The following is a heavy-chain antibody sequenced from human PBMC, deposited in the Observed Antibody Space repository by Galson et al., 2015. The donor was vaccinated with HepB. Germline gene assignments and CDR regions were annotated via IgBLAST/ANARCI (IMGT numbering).Heavy chain of an antibody. J-gene: IGHJ4*02. Sequence: SLRLSCAASGFTFSNYWMSWVRQAPGKGLEWVANIKPDGSQQYYVDSVKGRFTVFRDNAKNSLYLQMNSLRAEDAAVYYCARKPFGSFDFWGQGTLVTVSS. D-gene: IGHD3-3*01. CDR2: IKPDGSQQ. V-gene: IGHV3-7*01. CDR3: ARKPFGSFDF. CDR1: GFTFSNYW.